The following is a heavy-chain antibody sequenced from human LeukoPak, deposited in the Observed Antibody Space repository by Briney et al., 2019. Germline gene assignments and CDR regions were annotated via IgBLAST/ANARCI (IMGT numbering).Heavy chain of an antibody. CDR2: INPSGGST. J-gene: IGHJ5*02. D-gene: IGHD2-15*01. Sequence: ASVKVSCKASGYTFTSYYMHWVRQAPGQGLEWMGLINPSGGSTSYAQKFQGRVTMTRDTSTSTVYMELSSLRSEDTAVYYCARERSARCSGGSCYSGANWFDPGGQGTLATVSS. V-gene: IGHV1-46*01. CDR3: ARERSARCSGGSCYSGANWFDP. CDR1: GYTFTSYY.